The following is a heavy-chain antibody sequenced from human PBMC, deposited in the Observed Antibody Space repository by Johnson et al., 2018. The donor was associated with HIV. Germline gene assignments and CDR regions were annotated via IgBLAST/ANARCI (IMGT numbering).Heavy chain of an antibody. V-gene: IGHV3-33*06. CDR3: GKDDLGWELSHDDAFDI. D-gene: IGHD1-26*01. Sequence: QVQLVESGGGVVQPGRSLRLSCAASGFTFSSYAMHWVRQAPGKGLEWVAIIWYDGSNKYYADSVKGRFTISSDNSKNTLYLQMNSLRAEDTAVYYCGKDDLGWELSHDDAFDIWGQGTMVIVSS. CDR1: GFTFSSYA. CDR2: IWYDGSNK. J-gene: IGHJ3*02.